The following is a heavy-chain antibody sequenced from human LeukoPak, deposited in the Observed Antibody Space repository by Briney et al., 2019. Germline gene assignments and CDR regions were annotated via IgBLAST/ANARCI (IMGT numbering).Heavy chain of an antibody. Sequence: SETLSLTCTVSGGSISSSSYYWGWIRQPPGKGLEWIGSMYSSGSTYYNPSLKSRVTISVDTSKNQSSLKLSSVTAADTAVYYCARLESEWELLFDYWGQGTLVTVSS. CDR3: ARLESEWELLFDY. CDR2: MYSSGST. V-gene: IGHV4-39*01. J-gene: IGHJ4*02. CDR1: GGSISSSSYY. D-gene: IGHD1-26*01.